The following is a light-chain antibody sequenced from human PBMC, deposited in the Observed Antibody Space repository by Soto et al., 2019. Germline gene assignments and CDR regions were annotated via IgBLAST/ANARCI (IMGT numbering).Light chain of an antibody. V-gene: IGKV1-17*03. Sequence: DIQMTQSPSAMSASVGDRVTITCRASQGINSYLAWFQQKPGKVPKRLIYAASNLESGVPSRFGGSGSGTAFTLTINSLQPEDFATYYCLQYSGYVPTFGGGTKVEIK. CDR2: AAS. CDR1: QGINSY. CDR3: LQYSGYVPT. J-gene: IGKJ4*01.